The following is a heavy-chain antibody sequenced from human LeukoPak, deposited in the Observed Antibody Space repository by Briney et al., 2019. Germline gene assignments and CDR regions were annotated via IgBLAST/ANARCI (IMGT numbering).Heavy chain of an antibody. J-gene: IGHJ4*02. CDR1: GFTFGDYA. Sequence: GGSLRLSCTASGFTFGDYAMSWFRQAPGKGLEWVGFIRSKAYGRTTEYAASVKGRFTISRDDSKSIAYLQMNSLKTEDTAVYYCTRDLTDYDYVWGSYRPLGGFDYWGQGTLVTVSS. CDR2: IRSKAYGRTT. CDR3: TRDLTDYDYVWGSYRPLGGFDY. D-gene: IGHD3-16*02. V-gene: IGHV3-49*03.